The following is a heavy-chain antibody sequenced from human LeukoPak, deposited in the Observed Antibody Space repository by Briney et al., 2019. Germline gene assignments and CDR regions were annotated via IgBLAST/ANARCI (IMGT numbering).Heavy chain of an antibody. CDR1: GFTFSSFW. V-gene: IGHV3-7*01. CDR3: ARDTRSDRYGLIDY. Sequence: GGSLRLSCAASGFTFSSFWMSWVRQAPGKGLEWVANIKQHGSEKYYVDSVKGRFTISRDNAKNSLYLQMNSLRAEDTAVYYCARDTRSDRYGLIDYWGQGTLVTVSS. CDR2: IKQHGSEK. D-gene: IGHD6-19*01. J-gene: IGHJ4*02.